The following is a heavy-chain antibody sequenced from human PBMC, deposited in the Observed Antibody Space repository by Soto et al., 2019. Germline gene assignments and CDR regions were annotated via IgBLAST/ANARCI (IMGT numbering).Heavy chain of an antibody. V-gene: IGHV3-72*01. CDR2: IRNKGNGYST. CDR1: GLTFSDHY. Sequence: EVHLVESGGGLVQPGGSLRLSCVASGLTFSDHYMDWVSQAPGKGLEWVGRIRNKGNGYSTDYAASVKGRFTISRDDSKNSLYLQMNSLKTEDTAVYYCARRITGSPPADGGYWGQGTLVTVSS. J-gene: IGHJ4*02. CDR3: ARRITGSPPADGGY. D-gene: IGHD1-20*01.